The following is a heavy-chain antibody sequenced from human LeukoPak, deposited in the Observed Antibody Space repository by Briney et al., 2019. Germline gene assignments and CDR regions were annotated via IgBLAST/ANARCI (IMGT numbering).Heavy chain of an antibody. V-gene: IGHV4-38-2*02. J-gene: IGHJ5*02. CDR1: GYSISSGYY. Sequence: SETLSLTCTVSGYSISSGYYWGWIRQPPGKGLEWIGSIYHSGSTNYNPSLKSRVTISVDTSKNQFSLKLSSVTAADTAVYYCARHKTHGYYYGSGSYSMNWFDPWGQGTLVTVFS. CDR2: IYHSGST. CDR3: ARHKTHGYYYGSGSYSMNWFDP. D-gene: IGHD3-10*01.